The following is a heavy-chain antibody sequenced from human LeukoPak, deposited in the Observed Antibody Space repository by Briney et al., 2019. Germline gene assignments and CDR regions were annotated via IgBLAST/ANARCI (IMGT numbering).Heavy chain of an antibody. V-gene: IGHV3-23*01. Sequence: GRSLRPSCAAPGFTFTTYATSWFRQAPGKGLEWVSAISGSGASTYYADSVKGRFTISRDNSKNTLYLQMNLLRAGDTAVYYCAKSGVTAKYGMALWGQGTTVTVSS. J-gene: IGHJ6*02. D-gene: IGHD2-21*02. CDR1: GFTFTTYA. CDR3: AKSGVTAKYGMAL. CDR2: ISGSGAST.